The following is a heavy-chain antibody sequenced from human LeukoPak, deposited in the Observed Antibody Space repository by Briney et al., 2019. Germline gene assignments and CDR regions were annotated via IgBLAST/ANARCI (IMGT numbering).Heavy chain of an antibody. CDR1: GYSFTNYW. V-gene: IGHV5-51*01. J-gene: IGHJ6*02. CDR3: ARHVRQGAAIGPPGDYYYGMGA. D-gene: IGHD3-10*02. Sequence: NLGESLKISCQGSGYSFTNYWIGWVRQLPGKGLEWMGIIYPGDSNTRYSPSFQGQVTISADKSISTAYLQWSSLKASDTAMYYCARHVRQGAAIGPPGDYYYGMGAWGQGTTVTVSS. CDR2: IYPGDSNT.